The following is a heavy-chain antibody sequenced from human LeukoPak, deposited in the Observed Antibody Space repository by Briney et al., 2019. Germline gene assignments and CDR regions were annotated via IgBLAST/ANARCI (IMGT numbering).Heavy chain of an antibody. D-gene: IGHD3-22*01. V-gene: IGHV1-24*01. CDR2: FDPEDGET. CDR3: ATEKPYYYDSSGYYHLYFDY. J-gene: IGHJ4*02. Sequence: GASVKVSCKVSGYTLTELSMHWVRQAPGKGLEWMGGFDPEDGETIYAQKFQGRVTMTEDTSTDTAYMELSSLRSEDTAVYYCATEKPYYYDSSGYYHLYFDYWGQGTLVTVSS. CDR1: GYTLTELS.